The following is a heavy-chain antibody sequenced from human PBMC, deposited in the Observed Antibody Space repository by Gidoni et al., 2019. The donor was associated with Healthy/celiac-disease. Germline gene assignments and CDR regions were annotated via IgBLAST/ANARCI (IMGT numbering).Heavy chain of an antibody. V-gene: IGHV1-46*01. Sequence: QVQLVQSGAEVKQPGASFKVSCKASGYTFTSYYMHWWRQATGQGLEWMGIINPRGGSTRYAKKVQGRVTMTRDTSTSTVYMELSSLKSEDTGVYYCARDLGGIAAAAPDYWGQGTLVTVSS. D-gene: IGHD6-13*01. CDR2: INPRGGST. CDR3: ARDLGGIAAAAPDY. CDR1: GYTFTSYY. J-gene: IGHJ4*02.